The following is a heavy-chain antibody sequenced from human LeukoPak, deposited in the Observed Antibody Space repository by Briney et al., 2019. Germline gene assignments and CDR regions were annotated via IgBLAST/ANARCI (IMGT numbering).Heavy chain of an antibody. J-gene: IGHJ4*02. CDR2: ISSCGSTI. V-gene: IGHV3-11*01. Sequence: PGGSLRLSCAASGFTFSDYYMSWIRQAPGKGLEWVSYISSCGSTIYYADSVKGRFTISRDNAKNSLYLQMNSLRAEDTAVYYCARSPQKYYDFWSGYSEFDYWGQGTLVTVSS. CDR1: GFTFSDYY. CDR3: ARSPQKYYDFWSGYSEFDY. D-gene: IGHD3-3*01.